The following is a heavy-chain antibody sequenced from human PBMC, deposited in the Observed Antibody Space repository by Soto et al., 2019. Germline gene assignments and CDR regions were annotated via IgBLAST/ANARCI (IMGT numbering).Heavy chain of an antibody. CDR3: ARAFNYYDTTGYYLSWYFDL. D-gene: IGHD3-22*01. Sequence: PGGSLRLSCVVSGFTFSSYAVHWVRQAPGKGLEWVALISYDGGKKYYADSVKGRFTISRDNSKNALYLQMNSLRAEDTAVYYCARAFNYYDTTGYYLSWYFDLWGRGTLVTVSS. CDR1: GFTFSSYA. V-gene: IGHV3-30-3*01. J-gene: IGHJ2*01. CDR2: ISYDGGKK.